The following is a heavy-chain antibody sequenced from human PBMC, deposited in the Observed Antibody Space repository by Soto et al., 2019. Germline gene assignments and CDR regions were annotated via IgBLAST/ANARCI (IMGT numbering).Heavy chain of an antibody. J-gene: IGHJ4*02. D-gene: IGHD5-12*01. Sequence: RLSCAASGFTFSSYAMSWVRQAPGKGLEWVSAISGSGGSTYYADSVKGRFTISRDNSKNTLYLQMNSLRAEDTAVYYCANGGDGYKGDYFDYWGQGTLVTVSS. CDR1: GFTFSSYA. CDR3: ANGGDGYKGDYFDY. CDR2: ISGSGGST. V-gene: IGHV3-23*01.